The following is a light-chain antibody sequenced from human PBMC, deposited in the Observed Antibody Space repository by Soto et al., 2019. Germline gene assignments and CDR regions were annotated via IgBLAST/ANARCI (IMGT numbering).Light chain of an antibody. CDR3: QQYHNWPVT. J-gene: IGKJ3*01. V-gene: IGKV3-15*01. Sequence: ELVMTQSPATLSVSPGARATLSCRASQSVSTNLAWYQQRPGQPPRVLIYGASTRATGIPARFSGSGYGTEFSLTISSLQSEDFVVYYCQQYHNWPVTFGPGTKVDFK. CDR1: QSVSTN. CDR2: GAS.